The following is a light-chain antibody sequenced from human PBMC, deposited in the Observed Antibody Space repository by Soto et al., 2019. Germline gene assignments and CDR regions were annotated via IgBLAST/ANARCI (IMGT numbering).Light chain of an antibody. V-gene: IGKV3-11*01. CDR1: QSISSY. J-gene: IGKJ4*01. Sequence: EIVLTQSPATLSLSPGERATLSCRASQSISSYLAWYQQKPGQAPRLLIYDASSRATGIPARFSGSGYGTDFTLTISSLEPEDFAVYYCQQRSNWLSFGGGTKVEI. CDR2: DAS. CDR3: QQRSNWLS.